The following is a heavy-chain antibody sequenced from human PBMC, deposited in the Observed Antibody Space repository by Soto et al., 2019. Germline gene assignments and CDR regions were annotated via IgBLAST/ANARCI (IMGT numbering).Heavy chain of an antibody. CDR2: IIPIFGTA. CDR1: GGTFSSYA. V-gene: IGHV1-69*13. D-gene: IGHD4-17*01. J-gene: IGHJ4*02. Sequence: ASVKVSCKASGGTFSSYAISWVRQAPGQGLEWMGGIIPIFGTANYAQKFQGRVTITADESTSTAYMELSSLRSEDTAVYYCARAGEFRMTTEYYFDYWGQGTLVTVS. CDR3: ARAGEFRMTTEYYFDY.